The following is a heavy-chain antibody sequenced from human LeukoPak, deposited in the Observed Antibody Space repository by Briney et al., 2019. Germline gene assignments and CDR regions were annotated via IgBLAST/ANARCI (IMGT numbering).Heavy chain of an antibody. CDR1: GYTFTGXX. CDR2: INPASGVT. V-gene: IGHV1-2*02. CDR3: TKTXXXSLDY. J-gene: IGHJ4*02. Sequence: VSCXASGYTFTGXXXHWVXQXPXXXLEWMGWINPASGVTKYPKKFQGRLPMTRDTSITTAYMELNRLRSDDTAVYYCTKTXXXSLDYWGQGTLVTXXX.